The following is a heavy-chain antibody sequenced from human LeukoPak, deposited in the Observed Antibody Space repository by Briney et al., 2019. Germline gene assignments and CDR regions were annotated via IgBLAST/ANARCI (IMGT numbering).Heavy chain of an antibody. CDR2: IYYSGST. CDR1: DGSISSHY. CDR3: ARDYYDSSGANCFDP. D-gene: IGHD3-22*01. V-gene: IGHV4-59*11. J-gene: IGHJ5*02. Sequence: SETLSLTCTVSDGSISSHYWSWFRQPPGKGLEGIGYIYYSGSTNYNPSLKSRVTISVEPSKNRFSRKLSSLTPRATAVYSGARDYYDSSGANCFDPWGQGTLVTASS.